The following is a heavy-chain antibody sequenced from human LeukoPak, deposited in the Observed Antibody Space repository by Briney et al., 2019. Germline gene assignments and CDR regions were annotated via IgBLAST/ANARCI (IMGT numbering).Heavy chain of an antibody. J-gene: IGHJ3*02. Sequence: PSETLPLTCTVSGGSISSSSYYWSWIRQPPGKGPEWIGEINHSGSTNHNPSLKSRVTISVDTSKNQFSLKLSSVTAADTAVYYCARAVGYLDAFDIWGQGTMVTVSS. CDR1: GGSISSSSYY. D-gene: IGHD2-15*01. CDR3: ARAVGYLDAFDI. V-gene: IGHV4-39*07. CDR2: INHSGST.